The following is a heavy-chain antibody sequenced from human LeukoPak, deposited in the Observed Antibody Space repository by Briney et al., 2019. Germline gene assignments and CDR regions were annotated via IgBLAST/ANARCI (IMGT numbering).Heavy chain of an antibody. CDR3: ARDRGDHVYDYYYYYMDV. V-gene: IGHV4-4*07. Sequence: SETLSLTCTVSGGSISSYYWSWIRQPAGKGLEWIGRIYTSGSTNYNPSLKSRVTMSVDTSKNQFSLKLSSVTAADTAVYYCARDRGDHVYDYYYYYMDVWGKGTTVTISS. J-gene: IGHJ6*03. D-gene: IGHD4-17*01. CDR1: GGSISSYY. CDR2: IYTSGST.